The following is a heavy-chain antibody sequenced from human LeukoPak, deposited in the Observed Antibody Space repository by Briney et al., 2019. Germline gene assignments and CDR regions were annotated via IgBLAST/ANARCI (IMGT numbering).Heavy chain of an antibody. V-gene: IGHV3-64*01. D-gene: IGHD3-22*01. J-gene: IGHJ4*02. CDR3: ARSGYHDSTGYLDY. CDR2: INSNGGDT. CDR1: GFTFSNYA. Sequence: PGGSLRLSCAASGFTFSNYAMHWVRQAPGKGLEYVSAINSNGGDTYYANSVKGRFTISRDNSKNTLYLQMGSLRAEDMAAYYCARSGYHDSTGYLDYWGQGALVTVSS.